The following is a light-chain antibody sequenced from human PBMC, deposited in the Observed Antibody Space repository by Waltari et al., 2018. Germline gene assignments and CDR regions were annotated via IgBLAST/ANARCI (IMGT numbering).Light chain of an antibody. V-gene: IGKV2-28*01. Sequence: DIVMTQTPLSLPVTLGEPASISCRSSQSLLSSNGYNYLNWYLQKPGQSPQLLIYYGSNPASGVPDRFSGSGSGTDFTLKISRVEAEDVGVYYCMQALQTPFTFGPGTKLDIK. CDR3: MQALQTPFT. CDR1: QSLLSSNGYNY. CDR2: YGS. J-gene: IGKJ3*01.